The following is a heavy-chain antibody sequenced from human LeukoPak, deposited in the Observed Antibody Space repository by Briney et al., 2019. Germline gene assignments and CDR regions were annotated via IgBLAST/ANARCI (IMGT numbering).Heavy chain of an antibody. Sequence: WETLSLTCAVYGGSFSGYYWSWIRQPPGKGLEWIGEINHSGSTNYNPSLKSRVTISVDTSKNQFSLKLSSVTAADTAVYYCARGVYDFWSGYSVKSHFDYWGQGTLVTVSS. CDR3: ARGVYDFWSGYSVKSHFDY. V-gene: IGHV4-34*01. CDR2: INHSGST. D-gene: IGHD3-3*01. J-gene: IGHJ4*02. CDR1: GGSFSGYY.